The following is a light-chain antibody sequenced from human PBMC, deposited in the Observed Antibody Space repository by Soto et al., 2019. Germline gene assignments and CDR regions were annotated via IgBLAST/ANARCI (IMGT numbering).Light chain of an antibody. J-gene: IGLJ1*01. CDR1: SSNIGAGYD. CDR3: QTYDNRLSGYV. Sequence: QPVLTQPPSVSGAPGQRVTISCPGSSSNIGAGYDVHWYQQHPGTAPKLLIFGNTNRPSGVPDRFSGSKSGTSASLAITGVQAEDEAFYYCQTYDNRLSGYVFATETKLTV. CDR2: GNT. V-gene: IGLV1-40*01.